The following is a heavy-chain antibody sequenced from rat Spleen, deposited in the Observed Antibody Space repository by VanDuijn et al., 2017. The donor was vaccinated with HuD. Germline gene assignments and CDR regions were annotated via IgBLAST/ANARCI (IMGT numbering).Heavy chain of an antibody. CDR2: IIYDGSST. V-gene: IGHV5-19*01. D-gene: IGHD5-1*01. CDR3: ATTGS. Sequence: EVKLVESGGGLVQPGRSLKLSCAASGFTFSNYGMHWIRQAPTKGLEWVATIIYDGSSTYYRDSVKGRFTISRDNTKTTLFLQMDGLRSEDTATYYCATTGSWGQGVMVTVSS. CDR1: GFTFSNYG. J-gene: IGHJ2*01.